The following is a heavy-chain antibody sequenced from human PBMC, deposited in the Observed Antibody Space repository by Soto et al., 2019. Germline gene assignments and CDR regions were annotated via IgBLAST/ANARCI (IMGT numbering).Heavy chain of an antibody. V-gene: IGHV1-3*01. CDR1: GYTFTSYA. CDR3: ARARTMVRGASGY. CDR2: INAGNGNT. D-gene: IGHD3-10*01. Sequence: QVQLVQSGAEVKKPGASVKVSCKASGYTFTSYAMHWVRQAPGQRLEWMGWINAGNGNTKYSQKFQGRVTITRDTSASTAYMALSSLRSEDTAVYYCARARTMVRGASGYWDQGTLVTVSS. J-gene: IGHJ4*02.